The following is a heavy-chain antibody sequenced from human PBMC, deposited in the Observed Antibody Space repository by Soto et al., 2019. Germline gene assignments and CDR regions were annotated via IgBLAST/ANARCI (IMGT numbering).Heavy chain of an antibody. CDR1: GYTFTSYA. D-gene: IGHD5-12*01. CDR3: ARARDIVATIPRGFDY. V-gene: IGHV1-3*01. Sequence: ASVKASCKASGYTFTSYAMHWVRQAPGQRLEWMGWINAGNGNTKYSQKFQGRVTITRDTSASTAYMELSSLRSEDTAVYYCARARDIVATIPRGFDYWGQGTLVTVSS. CDR2: INAGNGNT. J-gene: IGHJ4*02.